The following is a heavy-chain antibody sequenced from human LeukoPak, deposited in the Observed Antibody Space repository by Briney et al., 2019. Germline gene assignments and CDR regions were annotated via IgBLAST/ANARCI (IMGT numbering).Heavy chain of an antibody. J-gene: IGHJ4*02. Sequence: ASVKVSCKASGYTFTSYGISWVRQAPGQGLEWMGWISAYNGNTNYAQKLQGRVTMTTDTSTSTAYMELRSLRSDDTAVYYCARGGRYDILTGYYSRDWNGDEWGQGTLVTLSS. D-gene: IGHD3-9*01. CDR1: GYTFTSYG. CDR3: ARGGRYDILTGYYSRDWNGDE. CDR2: ISAYNGNT. V-gene: IGHV1-18*01.